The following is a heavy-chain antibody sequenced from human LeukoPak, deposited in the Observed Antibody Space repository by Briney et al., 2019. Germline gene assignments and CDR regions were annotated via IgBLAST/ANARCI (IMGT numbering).Heavy chain of an antibody. CDR2: ISSSSSYI. CDR1: GFTFSSYG. J-gene: IGHJ6*03. Sequence: GGSLRLSCAASGFTFSSYGMHWVRQAPGKGLEWVSSISSSSSYIYYADSVKGRFTISRDNAKNSLYLQMNSLRAEDTAVYYCARDRRDAYYYTYYYMDVWGKGTTVTVSS. CDR3: ARDRRDAYYYTYYYMDV. V-gene: IGHV3-21*01. D-gene: IGHD1-26*01.